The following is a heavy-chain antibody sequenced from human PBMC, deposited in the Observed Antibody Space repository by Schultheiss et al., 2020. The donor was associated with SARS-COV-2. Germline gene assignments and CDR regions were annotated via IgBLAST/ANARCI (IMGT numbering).Heavy chain of an antibody. D-gene: IGHD6-6*01. Sequence: SETLSLTCSVSGGYIDSYYWSWIRQPPGKGLESIGYIYYSGSTNHNPSLKSRVTISVDTSKNQFSLKLSSVTAADTAVYYCARDLGSSSGGSWGQGALVTVSS. CDR3: ARDLGSSSGGS. V-gene: IGHV4-59*01. CDR2: IYYSGST. CDR1: GGYIDSYY. J-gene: IGHJ5*02.